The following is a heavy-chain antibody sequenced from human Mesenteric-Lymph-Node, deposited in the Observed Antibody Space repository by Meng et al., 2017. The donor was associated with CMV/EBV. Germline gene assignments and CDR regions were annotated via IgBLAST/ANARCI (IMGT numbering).Heavy chain of an antibody. D-gene: IGHD2-2*01. Sequence: ESLKISCAASGFTFSSYAMSWVRQAPGKGLEWVSAISGSGGSTYYADSVKGRFTISRDNSKNTLYLQMNSLRAEDTAVYYCASYIVVVPAAIGLDYWGQGTLVTVSS. V-gene: IGHV3-23*01. CDR3: ASYIVVVPAAIGLDY. J-gene: IGHJ4*02. CDR1: GFTFSSYA. CDR2: ISGSGGST.